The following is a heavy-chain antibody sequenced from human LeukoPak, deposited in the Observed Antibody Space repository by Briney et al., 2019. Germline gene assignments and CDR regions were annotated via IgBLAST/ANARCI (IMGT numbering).Heavy chain of an antibody. CDR2: ISGGSDNT. D-gene: IGHD3-10*01. J-gene: IGHJ5*02. V-gene: IGHV3-23*01. CDR3: AKDAVRGRFDP. Sequence: PGGSLRLSCTGSGFPFGTYAMSWVRQAPGKGLEWVSAISGGSDNTHYAESVKGRFTISRDISKSTVYLQMNSLRVEYTAVYYCAKDAVRGRFDPWGQGTMVTVSS. CDR1: GFPFGTYA.